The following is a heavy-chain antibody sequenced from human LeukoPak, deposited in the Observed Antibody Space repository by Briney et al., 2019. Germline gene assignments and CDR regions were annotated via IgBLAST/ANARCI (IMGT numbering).Heavy chain of an antibody. V-gene: IGHV3-11*01. CDR3: ARESSGYSYGYPYYYYAMDV. CDR2: ISSSGSTI. D-gene: IGHD5-18*01. J-gene: IGHJ6*02. Sequence: GGSLRLSCAASGFTFSDYYMSWIRQAPGKGLEWVSYISSSGSTIYYADSVKGRFTISRDSAKNSLYLQMNSLRAEDTAVYYCARESSGYSYGYPYYYYAMDVWGQGTTVTVSS. CDR1: GFTFSDYY.